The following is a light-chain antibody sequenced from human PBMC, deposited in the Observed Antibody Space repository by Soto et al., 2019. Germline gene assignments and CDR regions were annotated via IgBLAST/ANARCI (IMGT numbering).Light chain of an antibody. V-gene: IGKV3-20*01. J-gene: IGKJ4*01. Sequence: EIVLTQSPGTLSLSPGERATLSRRASQTVRTNYLAWFQHKPGQAPRLLIYGASSRATGIPDRFSGSGSGTDFTLTINRLEPEDFAVYFCQQYSDSPLTFGGETKVEIK. CDR3: QQYSDSPLT. CDR1: QTVRTNY. CDR2: GAS.